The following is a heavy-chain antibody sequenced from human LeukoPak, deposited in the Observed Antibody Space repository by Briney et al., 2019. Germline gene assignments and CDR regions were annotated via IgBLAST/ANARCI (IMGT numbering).Heavy chain of an antibody. D-gene: IGHD3/OR15-3a*01. CDR2: IYYSGNT. J-gene: IGHJ4*02. V-gene: IGHV4-39*01. Sequence: SEALSLTCTVSGVSISSSNSYWGWIRQPPGKGLEWIGSIYYSGNTYYNASLKSQVSISIDTSKNQFSLKLTSVTAADTAVYYCARQTGSGLFILPGGQGTLVTVSS. CDR3: ARQTGSGLFILP. CDR1: GVSISSSNSY.